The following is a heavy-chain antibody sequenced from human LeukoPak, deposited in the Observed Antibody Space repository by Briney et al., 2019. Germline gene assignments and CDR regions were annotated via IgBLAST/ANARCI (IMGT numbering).Heavy chain of an antibody. CDR3: ARALSYYYDSSGGLGY. CDR2: ISSSGSTI. V-gene: IGHV3-11*01. D-gene: IGHD3-22*01. Sequence: GGSLSISCAASGFTFTTYWMGWVRQAPGKGLEWVSYISSSGSTIYYADSVKGRFTISRDNAKNSLYLQMNSLRAEDTAVYYCARALSYYYDSSGGLGYWGQGTLVTVSS. J-gene: IGHJ4*02. CDR1: GFTFTTYW.